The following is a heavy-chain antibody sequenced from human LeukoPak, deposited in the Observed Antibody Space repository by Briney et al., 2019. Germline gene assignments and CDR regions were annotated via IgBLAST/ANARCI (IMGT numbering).Heavy chain of an antibody. J-gene: IGHJ4*02. CDR3: ARDAFYSSGWYARNYFDY. CDR2: ISSSSSTI. V-gene: IGHV3-48*01. Sequence: GGSLRLSCAASGFAFSSYSMNWVRQAPGKGLEWVSYISSSSSTIYYADSVKGRFTISRDNAKNSLYLQMNSLRAEDTAVYYCARDAFYSSGWYARNYFDYWGQGTLVTVSS. D-gene: IGHD6-19*01. CDR1: GFAFSSYS.